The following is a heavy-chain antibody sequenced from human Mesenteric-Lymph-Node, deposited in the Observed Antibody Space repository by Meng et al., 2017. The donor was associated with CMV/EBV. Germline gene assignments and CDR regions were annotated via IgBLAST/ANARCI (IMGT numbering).Heavy chain of an antibody. CDR3: AADHNPYCGGDCQIDY. CDR1: GGTFSSYA. J-gene: IGHJ4*02. D-gene: IGHD2-21*01. Sequence: SVKVSCKASGGTFSSYAISWVRQAPGQGLGWMGGIIPILGIANYAQKFQGRVTITADKSTSTAYMELSSLRSEDTAVYYCAADHNPYCGGDCQIDYWGQGTLVTVSS. CDR2: IIPILGIA. V-gene: IGHV1-69*10.